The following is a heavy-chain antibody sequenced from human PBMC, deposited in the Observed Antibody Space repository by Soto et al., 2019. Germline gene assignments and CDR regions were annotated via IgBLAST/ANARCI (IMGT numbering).Heavy chain of an antibody. J-gene: IGHJ2*01. CDR2: ISSSSSYT. Sequence: QVPLVESGGGLVKPGGSLRLSCAASGFTFSDYYMSWIRQAPGKGLEWVSYISSSSSYTNYADSVKGRFTISRDNAKNSLYLQMNSLRAEDTAVYYCARVTLVGATNFDLWGRGTLVTVSS. D-gene: IGHD1-26*01. CDR1: GFTFSDYY. CDR3: ARVTLVGATNFDL. V-gene: IGHV3-11*05.